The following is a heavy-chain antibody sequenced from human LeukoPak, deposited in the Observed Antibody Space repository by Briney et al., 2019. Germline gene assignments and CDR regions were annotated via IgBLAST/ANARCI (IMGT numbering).Heavy chain of an antibody. CDR2: IWYGGSNK. V-gene: IGHV3-33*06. CDR3: AKESPYRAPTRTYYFDY. CDR1: GFTFSSYG. Sequence: GGSLRLSCAASGFTFSSYGMHWVRQAPGKGLEWVAVIWYGGSNKYYADSVKGRFTISRDNSKNTLYLQMNSLRAEDTAVYYCAKESPYRAPTRTYYFDYWGQGTLVTVSS. J-gene: IGHJ4*02. D-gene: IGHD1-14*01.